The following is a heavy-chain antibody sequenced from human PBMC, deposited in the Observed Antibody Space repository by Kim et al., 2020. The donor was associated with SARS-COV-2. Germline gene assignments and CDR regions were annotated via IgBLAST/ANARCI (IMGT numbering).Heavy chain of an antibody. CDR3: AKDRGSSSWYSGYYYYYYGMDV. J-gene: IGHJ6*02. D-gene: IGHD6-13*01. Sequence: GGSLRLSCAASGFTFDDYAMHWVRQAPGKGLEWVSGISWNSGSIGYADSVKGRFTISRDNAKNSLYLQMNSLRAEDTALYYCAKDRGSSSWYSGYYYYYYGMDVWGQGTTVTVSS. CDR2: ISWNSGSI. V-gene: IGHV3-9*01. CDR1: GFTFDDYA.